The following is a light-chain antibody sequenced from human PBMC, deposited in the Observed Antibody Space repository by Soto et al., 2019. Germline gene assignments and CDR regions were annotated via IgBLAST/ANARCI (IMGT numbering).Light chain of an antibody. CDR3: QQYNEWPPFT. V-gene: IGKV3-15*01. CDR1: QSVRSN. J-gene: IGKJ5*01. Sequence: EIVLTQSRGTLSLSPGESATLSCSASQSVRSNLAWYQQKPGQAPRLVIYAASTRATGIPDRFSGSVSGTEFTLTISSLQSEDFAVYYCQQYNEWPPFTFGQGTRLEIK. CDR2: AAS.